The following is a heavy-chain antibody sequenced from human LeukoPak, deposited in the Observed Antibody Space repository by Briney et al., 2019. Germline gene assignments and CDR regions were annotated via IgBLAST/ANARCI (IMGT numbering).Heavy chain of an antibody. CDR1: GFTVSSNY. CDR3: ARDLLGLLDY. Sequence: GGSLRPSCAASGFTVSSNYMSWVRQAPGEGLEWVSLISSGGGTYYADSVKDRFTISRDISKNTLYLHMNSLRVEDTAVYYCARDLLGLLDYWGQGTLVTVSS. V-gene: IGHV3-66*01. J-gene: IGHJ4*02. CDR2: ISSGGGT.